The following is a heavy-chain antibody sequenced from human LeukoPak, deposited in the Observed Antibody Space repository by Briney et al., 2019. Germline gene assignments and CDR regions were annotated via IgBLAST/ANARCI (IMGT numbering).Heavy chain of an antibody. CDR2: IYYSGST. CDR3: ARVPENYYGSGSFDY. Sequence: PSETLSLTCTVSGGSISSYYWSWIRQPPGKGLEWIGYIYYSGSTNYNPSLKSRVTISVDTSKNQFSLKLSSVTAADTAVYYCARVPENYYGSGSFDYWGQGTLVTVSS. CDR1: GGSISSYY. D-gene: IGHD3-10*01. V-gene: IGHV4-59*01. J-gene: IGHJ4*02.